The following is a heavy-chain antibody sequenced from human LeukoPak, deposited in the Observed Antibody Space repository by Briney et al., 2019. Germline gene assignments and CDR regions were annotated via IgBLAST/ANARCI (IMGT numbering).Heavy chain of an antibody. D-gene: IGHD4-17*01. CDR3: ARGRFGDFD. Sequence: GSLRLSCAASGFTFSSSWMHLVRQAPGKGLVWVSRINHDASSTTYADSVRGRFTISRDNAKNTLYLHMNSLRAEDTAVYYCARGRFGDFDWGQGTLVTVSS. CDR2: INHDASST. J-gene: IGHJ4*02. V-gene: IGHV3-74*01. CDR1: GFTFSSSW.